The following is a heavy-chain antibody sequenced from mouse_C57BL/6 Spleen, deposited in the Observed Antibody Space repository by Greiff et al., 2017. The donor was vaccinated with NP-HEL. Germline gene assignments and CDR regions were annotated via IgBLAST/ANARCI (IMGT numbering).Heavy chain of an antibody. D-gene: IGHD3-3*01. CDR1: GFSFNTYA. Sequence: EVKLEESGGGLVQPKGSLKLSCAASGFSFNTYAMNWVRQAPGKGLEWVARIRSKSNNYATYYADSVKDRFTISRDDSESMLYLQMNNLKTEDTAMYYCVRRDMGYYAMDYWGQGTSVTVSS. J-gene: IGHJ4*01. CDR2: IRSKSNNYAT. CDR3: VRRDMGYYAMDY. V-gene: IGHV10-1*01.